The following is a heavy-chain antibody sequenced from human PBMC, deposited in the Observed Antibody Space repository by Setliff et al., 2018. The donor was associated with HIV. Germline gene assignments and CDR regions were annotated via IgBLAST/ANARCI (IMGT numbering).Heavy chain of an antibody. CDR1: GYTFTDYY. D-gene: IGHD3-16*01. J-gene: IGHJ3*02. CDR2: VDPNSGDI. CDR3: ASPRSLLVWYDAFDI. Sequence: GASVKVSCKASGYTFTDYYLHWVRQAPGQGPEWVGWVDPNSGDINFAQKFQGRVTMTWDTSISTAYMELSRLRSDDTAVYYCASPRSLLVWYDAFDIWGQGTMVTV. V-gene: IGHV1-2*02.